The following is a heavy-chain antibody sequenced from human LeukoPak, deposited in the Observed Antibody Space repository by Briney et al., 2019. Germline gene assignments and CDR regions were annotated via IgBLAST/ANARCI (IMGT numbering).Heavy chain of an antibody. CDR3: ARTTGRQLWLVSAFDP. J-gene: IGHJ5*02. V-gene: IGHV7-4-1*02. D-gene: IGHD5-18*01. Sequence: ASVKVSCKASGYTFTSYGISWVRQAPGQGLEWMGWINTNTGNPTYAQGFAGRFVFSLDTSVSTAYLQISSLKAEDTAVYYCARTTGRQLWLVSAFDPWGQGTLVTVSS. CDR1: GYTFTSYG. CDR2: INTNTGNP.